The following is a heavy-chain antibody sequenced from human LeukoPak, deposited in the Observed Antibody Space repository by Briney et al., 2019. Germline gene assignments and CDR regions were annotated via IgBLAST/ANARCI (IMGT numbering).Heavy chain of an antibody. Sequence: GGSLRLSCAASGFTFSSYWMSWVRQAPGKGLEWVAFIRYDGSNKYYADSVRGRFTISRDNSRNTMYLQMNSLRAEDAAVYYCAKATGTLGNWGQGTLVTVSS. CDR2: IRYDGSNK. D-gene: IGHD1-1*01. CDR3: AKATGTLGN. V-gene: IGHV3-30*02. CDR1: GFTFSSYW. J-gene: IGHJ4*02.